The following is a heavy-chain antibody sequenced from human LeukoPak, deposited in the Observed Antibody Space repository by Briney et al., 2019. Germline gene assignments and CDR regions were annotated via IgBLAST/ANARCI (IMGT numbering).Heavy chain of an antibody. J-gene: IGHJ4*02. V-gene: IGHV3-33*01. D-gene: IGHD3-22*01. CDR1: GFSFSTYA. CDR2: IWHDASHT. Sequence: GRSLRLSCAASGFSFSTYAMHWVRQAPGKGLEWVALIWHDASHTFYTDSVKGRYTISRDNSKNTVYLQMNSLGGEDTAVYYCARGRSLGYYYDSSGYGLLDYWGQGTLVTVSS. CDR3: ARGRSLGYYYDSSGYGLLDY.